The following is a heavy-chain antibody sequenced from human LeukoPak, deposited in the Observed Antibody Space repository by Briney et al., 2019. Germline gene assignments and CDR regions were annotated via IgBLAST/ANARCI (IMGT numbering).Heavy chain of an antibody. CDR1: GFTFSVFW. J-gene: IGHJ4*02. CDR3: AMGYKSAYSWDY. V-gene: IGHV3-74*01. CDR2: ISPDGRST. D-gene: IGHD5-18*01. Sequence: GGSLRLSCAASGFTFSVFWMFWVRHAPGQGLVWVSHISPDGRSTNYADSVKGRFTISRDNARNTLYLQLNSLTAEDTAVYYCAMGYKSAYSWDYWGQGTLVTVSS.